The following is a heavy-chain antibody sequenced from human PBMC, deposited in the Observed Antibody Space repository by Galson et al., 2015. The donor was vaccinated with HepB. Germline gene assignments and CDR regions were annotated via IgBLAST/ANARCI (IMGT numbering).Heavy chain of an antibody. CDR3: ARLCTRLMVPRQRCGFDI. CDR1: GYTFINYD. CDR2: MDTYSGIS. V-gene: IGHV1-8*01. J-gene: IGHJ3*02. D-gene: IGHD4/OR15-4a*01. Sequence: SVKVSCKASGYTFINYDINWVRQATGQGLEWVGWMDTYSGISGSTENFQGRVFMTRDTSTDTAYMELSSLRSDDTAVYYCARLCTRLMVPRQRCGFDIWGQGTMVTVSS.